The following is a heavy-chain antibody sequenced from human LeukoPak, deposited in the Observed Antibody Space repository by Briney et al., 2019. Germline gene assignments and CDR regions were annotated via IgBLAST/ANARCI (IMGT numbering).Heavy chain of an antibody. J-gene: IGHJ4*02. CDR3: ARGPTYSSGAYFDY. Sequence: SETLSLTCTVSGGSISNHYWSWIRQPAGKGLEWIGRIYNSGSTNYNPSLESRVTMSVDTSKNQFSLNLNSVIAADTALYYCARGPTYSSGAYFDYWGQGTLVTVSS. CDR2: IYNSGST. CDR1: GGSISNHY. D-gene: IGHD6-19*01. V-gene: IGHV4-4*07.